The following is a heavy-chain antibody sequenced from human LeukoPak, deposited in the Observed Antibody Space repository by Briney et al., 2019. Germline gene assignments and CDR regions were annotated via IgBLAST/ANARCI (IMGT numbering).Heavy chain of an antibody. CDR2: IIPIFGTA. D-gene: IGHD3-22*01. Sequence: SVKVSCKASGGTFSSYAISWVRQAPGQGLEWMGRIIPIFGTANYAQKFQGRVTITADKSTSTAYMELNSLRSEDTAVYYCASYYDSSGYYPYYYYYYMDVWGKGTTVTVSS. CDR3: ASYYDSSGYYPYYYYYYMDV. J-gene: IGHJ6*03. CDR1: GGTFSSYA. V-gene: IGHV1-69*06.